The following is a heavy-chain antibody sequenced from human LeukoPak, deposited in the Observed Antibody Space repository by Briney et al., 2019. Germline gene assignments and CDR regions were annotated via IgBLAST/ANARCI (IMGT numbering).Heavy chain of an antibody. CDR2: INSDGSST. CDR3: ARRAGSGYYYYGMDV. V-gene: IGHV3-74*01. Sequence: GGSLRLSCAASGFTFSSYWMHWVRQAPGKGLVWVSRINSDGSSTSYADFVKGRLTISRDNAKNTLYLQMNSLRAEDTAVYYCARRAGSGYYYYGMDVWAKGPRSPSP. J-gene: IGHJ6*02. CDR1: GFTFSSYW. D-gene: IGHD6-25*01.